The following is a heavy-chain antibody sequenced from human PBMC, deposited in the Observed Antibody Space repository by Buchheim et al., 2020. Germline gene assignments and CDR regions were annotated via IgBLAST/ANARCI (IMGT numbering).Heavy chain of an antibody. D-gene: IGHD4-17*01. V-gene: IGHV4-61*01. CDR1: GGSVSSGSYY. J-gene: IGHJ6*02. CDR2: IYYSGST. CDR3: ARLYNDYGDYYGMDV. Sequence: QVQLQESGPGLVKPSETLSLTCTVSGGSVSSGSYYWSWIRQPPGKGLEWIGYIYYSGSTNYNPSLKSRVTISVDTSKNQFSLKLSSVTAADTAVYYCARLYNDYGDYYGMDVWGQGTT.